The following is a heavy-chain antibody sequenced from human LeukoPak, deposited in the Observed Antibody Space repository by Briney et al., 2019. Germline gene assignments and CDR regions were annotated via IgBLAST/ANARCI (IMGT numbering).Heavy chain of an antibody. D-gene: IGHD3-10*01. Sequence: PGGSLRLSCAASGFTFSSYAMSWVRQAPGKGLEWVSPISGSGGSTYYADSVKGRFTISRDNSKNTLYLQMNSLRAEDTAVYYCARGLMVRGVFFDYWGQGTLVTVSS. J-gene: IGHJ4*02. CDR3: ARGLMVRGVFFDY. CDR2: ISGSGGST. CDR1: GFTFSSYA. V-gene: IGHV3-23*01.